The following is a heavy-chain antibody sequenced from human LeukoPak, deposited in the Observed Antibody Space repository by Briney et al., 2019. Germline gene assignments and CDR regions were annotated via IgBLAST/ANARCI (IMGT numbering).Heavy chain of an antibody. CDR3: TGSYYYGYFQH. CDR1: GLTSSSYA. D-gene: IGHD3-22*01. CDR2: ISGNGGST. Sequence: PGGSLRPSCAAPGLTSSSYAMNSVRQAPGKGLERASVISGNGGSTYYADSVRGRFTISRDNSKSTLYLQMSSLRAEDTALYYCTGSYYYGYFQHWGQGSLVTVSS. J-gene: IGHJ1*01. V-gene: IGHV3-23*01.